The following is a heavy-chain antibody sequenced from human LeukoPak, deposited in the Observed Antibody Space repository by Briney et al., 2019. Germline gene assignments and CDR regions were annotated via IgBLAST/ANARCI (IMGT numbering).Heavy chain of an antibody. J-gene: IGHJ1*01. CDR1: GYTFSGYY. CDR2: INPHSGGT. CDR3: ARVHITTY. Sequence: ASVKVSCKASGYTFSGYYIHWVRQAPGQGPEWMGRINPHSGGTNYAQKFQGRVTMTRDTSISTAYMELSRLRYDDTAVYYCARVHITTYWGQGTLVTVSS. D-gene: IGHD3-22*01. V-gene: IGHV1-2*06.